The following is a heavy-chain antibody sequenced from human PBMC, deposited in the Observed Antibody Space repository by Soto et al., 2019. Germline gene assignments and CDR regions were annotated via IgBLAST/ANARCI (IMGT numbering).Heavy chain of an antibody. CDR3: ARGARLVVPAAYYDY. Sequence: ASVKVSCKASGYTFTSHAMHWVRQAPGQRLEWMGWINAGNGNTKYSQKFQGRVTITRDTSASTAYMELSSLRSEDTAVYYCARGARLVVPAAYYDYWGQGTLVTVSS. J-gene: IGHJ4*02. CDR2: INAGNGNT. CDR1: GYTFTSHA. D-gene: IGHD2-2*01. V-gene: IGHV1-3*01.